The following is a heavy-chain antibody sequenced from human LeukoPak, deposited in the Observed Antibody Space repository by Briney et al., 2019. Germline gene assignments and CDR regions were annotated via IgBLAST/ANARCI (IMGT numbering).Heavy chain of an antibody. CDR2: IYYSGST. V-gene: IGHV4-39*01. J-gene: IGHJ1*01. Sequence: PSETLSLTCTVSGGSISSSSYYWGWIRQPPGKGLGWIGSIYYSGSTYYNPSLKSRVTISVDMSKNQFSLKLSSVTAADTAVYYCARHEGSSSGWYGEYFQHWGQGTLVTVSS. CDR1: GGSISSSSYY. CDR3: ARHEGSSSGWYGEYFQH. D-gene: IGHD6-19*01.